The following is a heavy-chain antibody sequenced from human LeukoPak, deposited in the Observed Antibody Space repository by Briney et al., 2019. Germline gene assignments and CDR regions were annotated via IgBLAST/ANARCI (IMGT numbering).Heavy chain of an antibody. J-gene: IGHJ4*02. CDR2: IYYSGST. Sequence: SETLSLTYTVSGGSISSYYWSWIRQPPGKGLEWIGYIYYSGSTNYNPSLKSRVTISVDTSKNQFSLKLSSVTAADTAVYYCARGVEMADYWGQGTLVTVSS. V-gene: IGHV4-59*01. CDR1: GGSISSYY. D-gene: IGHD5-24*01. CDR3: ARGVEMADY.